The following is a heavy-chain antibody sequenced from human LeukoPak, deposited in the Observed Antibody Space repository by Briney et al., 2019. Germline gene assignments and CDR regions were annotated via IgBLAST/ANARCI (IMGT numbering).Heavy chain of an antibody. V-gene: IGHV3-23*01. D-gene: IGHD2-15*01. J-gene: IGHJ3*02. CDR1: GFTFSSYA. CDR2: ISGSGGST. Sequence: GGSLRLSCAASGFTFSSYAMSWVRQAPGKGLEWVSAISGSGGSTYYADSVKGRFTISRDNSKNTLYLQMNSLRAEDTAVYYCALTRGGGYCSGGSCGDVAFDIWGQGTMVTVSS. CDR3: ALTRGGGYCSGGSCGDVAFDI.